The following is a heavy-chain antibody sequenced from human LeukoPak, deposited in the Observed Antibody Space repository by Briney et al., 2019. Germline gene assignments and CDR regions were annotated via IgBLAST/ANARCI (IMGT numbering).Heavy chain of an antibody. D-gene: IGHD2-21*02. CDR3: ARRPAYCGGDCYPGAFDI. CDR1: GGSISSYY. CDR2: IYYSGST. J-gene: IGHJ3*02. Sequence: PSETLSLTCTVSGGSISSYYWSWIRQPPGKGLEWIGYIYYSGSTNYNPSLKSRVTISVDMSKNQFSLKLSSVTAADTAVYYCARRPAYCGGDCYPGAFDIWGQGTMVTVSS. V-gene: IGHV4-59*08.